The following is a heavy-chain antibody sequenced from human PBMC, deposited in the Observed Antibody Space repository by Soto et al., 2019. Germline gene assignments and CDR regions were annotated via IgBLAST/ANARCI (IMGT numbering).Heavy chain of an antibody. J-gene: IGHJ4*02. CDR3: ARLGWELLSGRRYFDY. Sequence: QVLLVQSGSEMKKPGASMKVSCQTSGYTFSDFALTWVRQVPDKGLEWLGWISPYTGKTNYAQRVHDRVALTTDTSTRTAYLELRSLTYDDTAVYYCARLGWELLSGRRYFDYWGQGTLVTVSS. CDR1: GYTFSDFA. CDR2: ISPYTGKT. D-gene: IGHD1-26*01. V-gene: IGHV1-18*04.